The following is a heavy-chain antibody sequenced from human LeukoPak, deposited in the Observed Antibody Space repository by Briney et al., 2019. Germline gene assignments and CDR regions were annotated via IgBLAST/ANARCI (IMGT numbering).Heavy chain of an antibody. Sequence: GGSLRLSCAASGFTFDDYGMTWVRQAPGRGLEWVAGINYNSGSIGYADSVKGRFTISRDNAKNSLFLQMNSLRADDTAVYYCARGKARFLEWLSNSFDNWGQGTLVTVSS. CDR3: ARGKARFLEWLSNSFDN. CDR1: GFTFDDYG. V-gene: IGHV3-20*04. J-gene: IGHJ4*02. CDR2: INYNSGSI. D-gene: IGHD3-3*01.